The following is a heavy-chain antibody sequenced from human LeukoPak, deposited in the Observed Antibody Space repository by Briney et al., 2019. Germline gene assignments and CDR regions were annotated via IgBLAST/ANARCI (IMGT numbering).Heavy chain of an antibody. J-gene: IGHJ4*02. V-gene: IGHV4-31*03. Sequence: SETLSLTCTVSGGSISSGDYYWSWIRQHPGKGLEWIGYIYYSGSTYYNPSLKSRVTISVDTSKNQFSLKLSSVTAADTAVYYCTRGSRAVAVGAYWGQGTLVTVSS. CDR3: TRGSRAVAVGAY. CDR1: GGSISSGDYY. CDR2: IYYSGST. D-gene: IGHD4-23*01.